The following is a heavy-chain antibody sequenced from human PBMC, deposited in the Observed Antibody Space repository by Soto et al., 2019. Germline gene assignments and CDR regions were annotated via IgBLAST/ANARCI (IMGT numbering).Heavy chain of an antibody. V-gene: IGHV3-33*01. J-gene: IGHJ5*02. D-gene: IGHD6-13*01. CDR3: ARGLIAAAGTVDWFDP. CDR2: IWYDGSNK. CDR1: GFTFSSYG. Sequence: VQLVESGGGVVQPGRSLRLSCAASGFTFSSYGMHWVRQAPGKGLEWVAVIWYDGSNKYYADSVKGRFTISRDNSKNTLYLQMNSLRAEDTAVYYCARGLIAAAGTVDWFDPWGQGTLVTVSS.